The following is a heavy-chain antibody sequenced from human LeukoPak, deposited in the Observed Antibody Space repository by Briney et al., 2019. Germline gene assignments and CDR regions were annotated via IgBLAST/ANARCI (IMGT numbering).Heavy chain of an antibody. J-gene: IGHJ6*02. V-gene: IGHV3-53*01. CDR2: IYSGGST. CDR1: GFTVSSNY. D-gene: IGHD2-21*02. Sequence: PEGSLRLSCAASGFTVSSNYMSWVRQAPGKGLEWVSVIYSGGSTYYADSVKGRFTISRDNSKNTLYLQMNSLRAEDTAVYYCARDDSSYGMDVWGQGTTVTVSS. CDR3: ARDDSSYGMDV.